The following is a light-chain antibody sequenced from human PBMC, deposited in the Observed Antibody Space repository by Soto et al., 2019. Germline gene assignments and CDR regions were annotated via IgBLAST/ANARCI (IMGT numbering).Light chain of an antibody. Sequence: QSALTQPASVSGSPGQSITISCTGTGSDVGGYNYVSWYQHHPGKAPKLLIYEVSNRPSGVSNRFSGSKSGNTASLAISGLQAEDEADYYCNSYTSSSTLVFGGGTKLTVL. CDR3: NSYTSSSTLV. V-gene: IGLV2-14*01. CDR2: EVS. J-gene: IGLJ3*02. CDR1: GSDVGGYNY.